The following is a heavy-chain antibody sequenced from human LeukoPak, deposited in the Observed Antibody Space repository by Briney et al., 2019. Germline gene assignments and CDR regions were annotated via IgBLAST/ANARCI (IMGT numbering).Heavy chain of an antibody. CDR1: GGFISSAGYY. CDR2: IYYTGRT. D-gene: IGHD6-13*01. V-gene: IGHV4-31*03. CDR3: ARNILGSSSVVGFAY. Sequence: PSETLSLTCTVSGGFISSAGYYWSWIRQHPGKGLEWIGYIYYTGRTYYNPSLKSRVTISVDTSKNHFSLKLSSVTAADTAVYYCARNILGSSSVVGFAYWGQGTLVTVSS. J-gene: IGHJ4*02.